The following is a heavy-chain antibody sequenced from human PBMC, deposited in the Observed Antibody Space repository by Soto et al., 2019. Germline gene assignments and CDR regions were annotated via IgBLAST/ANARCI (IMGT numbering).Heavy chain of an antibody. CDR3: ARGYSSGGSTCAGHS. D-gene: IGHD2-15*01. CDR2: IRNKANSYTT. Sequence: EVQLVESGGDLVQPGGSLRLSCAASGFTFSDHYMDWVRQAPGKGLEWVGRIRNKANSYTTEYAASVKGRFGISRDDSKTSLYLQMNSLKTEDTAVYYCARGYSSGGSTCAGHSWGQGALVTVSS. CDR1: GFTFSDHY. V-gene: IGHV3-72*01. J-gene: IGHJ4*02.